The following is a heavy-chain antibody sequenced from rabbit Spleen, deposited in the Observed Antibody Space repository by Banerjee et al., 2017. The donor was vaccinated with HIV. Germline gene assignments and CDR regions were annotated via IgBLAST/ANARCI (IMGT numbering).Heavy chain of an antibody. CDR2: INIVTGKS. J-gene: IGHJ3*01. D-gene: IGHD4-1*01. Sequence: EQLLESGGGLVKPEGSLTLTCKASGVSLNDKDVMCWVRQAPGKGLEWIACINIVTGKSVYASWAKGRFTMSRTSSTTVTLQMTSLTAADTATYFCARDVFTGQVAGSLWGQGTLVTVS. CDR1: GVSLNDKDV. CDR3: ARDVFTGQVAGSL. V-gene: IGHV1S45*01.